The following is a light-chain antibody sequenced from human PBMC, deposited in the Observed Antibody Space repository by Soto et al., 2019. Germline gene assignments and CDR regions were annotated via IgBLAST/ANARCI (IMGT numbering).Light chain of an antibody. CDR3: QQRSNWTLT. CDR2: DAS. V-gene: IGKV3-11*01. J-gene: IGKJ4*01. Sequence: EIVLTQSPATLSLSPGERATLSCRASQSVSSYLAWYQQKPGQAPRLRLYDASNSATGIPARFSGSGSGTDFTLTISRLEREDYAVCYYQQRSNWTLTFGGGAKVEIK. CDR1: QSVSSY.